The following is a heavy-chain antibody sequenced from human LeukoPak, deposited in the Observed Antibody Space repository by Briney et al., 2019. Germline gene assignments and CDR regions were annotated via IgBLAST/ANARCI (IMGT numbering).Heavy chain of an antibody. D-gene: IGHD3-10*01. CDR2: ISAYNGNT. V-gene: IGHV1-18*01. J-gene: IGHJ4*02. Sequence: GASVKVSCKASGYTFTSYGISWVRQAPGQGLEWMGWISAYNGNTNYAQKLQGGVTMTTDTSTSTAYMELRSLRSDDTAVYYCAAYYYGSGSSGAFDYWGQETLVTVSS. CDR1: GYTFTSYG. CDR3: AAYYYGSGSSGAFDY.